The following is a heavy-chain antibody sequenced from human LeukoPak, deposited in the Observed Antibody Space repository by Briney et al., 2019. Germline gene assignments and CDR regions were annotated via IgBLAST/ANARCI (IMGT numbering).Heavy chain of an antibody. V-gene: IGHV3-30*18. J-gene: IGHJ4*02. Sequence: GGSLRLSCAASGFTFSSYGMHWVRQAPGKGLEWVAVISYDGSNKYYADSVKGRFTISRDNSKNTLYLQTNSLRAEDTAVYYCAKDPRYYDSSGYPLGYFDYWGQGTLVTVSS. CDR1: GFTFSSYG. CDR2: ISYDGSNK. CDR3: AKDPRYYDSSGYPLGYFDY. D-gene: IGHD3-22*01.